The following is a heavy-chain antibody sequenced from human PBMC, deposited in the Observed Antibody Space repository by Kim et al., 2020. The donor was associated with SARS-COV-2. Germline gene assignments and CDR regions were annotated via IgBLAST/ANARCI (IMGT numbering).Heavy chain of an antibody. CDR3: ARDVGDGYNRLDY. D-gene: IGHD1-26*01. V-gene: IGHV4-59*01. J-gene: IGHJ4*02. Sequence: NPTLKGRVTISVDTSKNQFSLKLSSVTAADTAVYYCARDVGDGYNRLDYWGQGTLVTVSS.